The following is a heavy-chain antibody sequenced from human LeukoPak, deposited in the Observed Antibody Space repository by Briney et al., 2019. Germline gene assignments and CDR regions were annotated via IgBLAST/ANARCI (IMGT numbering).Heavy chain of an antibody. CDR2: IYYSGST. J-gene: IGHJ6*03. CDR3: ARAEAAAVSISTYYYYYYMDV. CDR1: GDSISSGSYY. D-gene: IGHD6-13*01. V-gene: IGHV4-61*01. Sequence: SETLSLTCTVSGDSISSGSYYWGWIRQPPGKGLEWIGYIYYSGSTNYNPSLKSRVTISVDTSKNQFSLKLSSVTAADTAVYYCARAEAAAVSISTYYYYYYMDVWGKGTTVTISS.